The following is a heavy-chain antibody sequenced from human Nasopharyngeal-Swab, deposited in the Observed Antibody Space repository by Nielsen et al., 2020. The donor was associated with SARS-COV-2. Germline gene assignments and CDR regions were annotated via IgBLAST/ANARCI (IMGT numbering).Heavy chain of an antibody. CDR1: GFTFSSYG. J-gene: IGHJ4*02. Sequence: GESLKISCAASGFTFSSYGMHWVRQAPGKGLEWVSAISSTGDYIYYAASVKGRFTISRDNAKNSVYLQMNSLRAEDTALYYCTRDTPAMFAYWGQGTLVSVSS. CDR3: TRDTPAMFAY. V-gene: IGHV3-21*01. CDR2: ISSTGDYI.